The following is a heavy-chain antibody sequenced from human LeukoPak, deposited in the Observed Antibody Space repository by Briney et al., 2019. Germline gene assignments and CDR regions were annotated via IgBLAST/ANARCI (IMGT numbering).Heavy chain of an antibody. CDR3: ARKLYDSSRYGQTYYFDY. J-gene: IGHJ4*02. Sequence: GASVKVSCKASGYTFTSYDINWVRQATGQGLEWMGWMNPNSGNTGYAQKFQGRVTITRNTSISTAYMELSSLRSDDTAVYYCARKLYDSSRYGQTYYFDYWGQGTLVTVSS. V-gene: IGHV1-8*03. D-gene: IGHD3-22*01. CDR2: MNPNSGNT. CDR1: GYTFTSYD.